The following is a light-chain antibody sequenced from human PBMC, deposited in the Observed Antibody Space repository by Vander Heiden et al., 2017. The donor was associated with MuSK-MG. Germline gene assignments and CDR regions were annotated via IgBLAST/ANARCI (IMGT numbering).Light chain of an antibody. CDR3: QQYDCTPHFT. Sequence: DIVMTQSPDSLAVSLGERATINCKSSQSVLYSSNNKNYLAWYQQKPGQPPKLLIYWASTRESGVPDRFSGSGSGTDFTLTISSLQAEDVAVYYCQQYDCTPHFTFGHGTKVDIK. CDR1: QSVLYSSNNKNY. V-gene: IGKV4-1*01. CDR2: WAS. J-gene: IGKJ3*01.